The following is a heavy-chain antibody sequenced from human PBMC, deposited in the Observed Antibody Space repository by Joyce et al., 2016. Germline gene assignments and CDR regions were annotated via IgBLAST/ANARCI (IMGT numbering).Heavy chain of an antibody. CDR2: IYYTGTT. D-gene: IGHD6-6*01. V-gene: IGHV4-39*07. CDR1: GGSISGSTYY. J-gene: IGHJ4*02. CDR3: AREDSSSSHDY. Sequence: QLQLQESGPGLVEHSETLSLTCSVSGGSISGSTYYWGWIRQPPGKGLEWIGTIYYTGTTYYNPSLRSRVTISVDTSKNQFSLTLSSVTAADTAVYYCAREDSSSSHDYWGQGTLVTVSS.